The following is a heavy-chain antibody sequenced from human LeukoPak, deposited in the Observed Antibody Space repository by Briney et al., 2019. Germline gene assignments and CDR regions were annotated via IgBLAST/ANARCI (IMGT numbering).Heavy chain of an antibody. J-gene: IGHJ4*02. CDR3: AAFGSGSYLGY. V-gene: IGHV4-34*01. CDR1: GWSFSDYY. CDR2: INHSGST. Sequence: SETLSLTCAVYGWSFSDYYWSWIRQPPGKGLEWIGEINHSGSTNYNPSLKSRVTISIDTSMNHFSLKLSSVTAADTAVYYCAAFGSGSYLGYWGQGTLVTVSS. D-gene: IGHD3-10*01.